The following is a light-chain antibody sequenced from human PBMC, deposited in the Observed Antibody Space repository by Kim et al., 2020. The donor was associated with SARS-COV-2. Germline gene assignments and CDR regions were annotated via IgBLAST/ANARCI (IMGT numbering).Light chain of an antibody. CDR2: GAS. V-gene: IGKV3-20*01. CDR1: RGVSGCY. CDR3: QQYGSSPR. Sequence: LSPGERATLSRRASRGVSGCYLSWCEQKPGQAPRLLIYGASSGATGIPDRFSGSGSGTDFTLTISRLGPEDFAVYYCQQYGSSPRFGGGTKVDIK. J-gene: IGKJ4*01.